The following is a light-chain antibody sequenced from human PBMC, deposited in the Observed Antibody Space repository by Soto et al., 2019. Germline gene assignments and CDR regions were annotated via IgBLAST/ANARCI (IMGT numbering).Light chain of an antibody. Sequence: IVLPQSHVTLSLSPGEGATLSCRASQTVSKNYLAWYHQKPGQAPRLLIYAASTRATGIPDRFSGSGSGTDFTLTISRLEPEDFAVFYCQQYAVSPITFGQGTRLEVK. CDR3: QQYAVSPIT. CDR1: QTVSKNY. J-gene: IGKJ5*01. V-gene: IGKV3-20*01. CDR2: AAS.